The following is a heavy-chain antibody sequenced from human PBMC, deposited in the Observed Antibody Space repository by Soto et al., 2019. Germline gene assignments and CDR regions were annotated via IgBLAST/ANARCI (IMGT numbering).Heavy chain of an antibody. CDR1: GFTFSDHY. CDR2: TRNKANSYTT. D-gene: IGHD3-22*01. CDR3: ARVDDSSGYYLDY. Sequence: EVQLVASGGGLVQPGGSLRLSCAASGFTFSDHYMDWVRQAPGKGLEWVGRTRNKANSYTTEYAASVKGRFTISRDDSKNSLYLQMNSLKTEDTAVYYCARVDDSSGYYLDYWGQGTLVTVSS. J-gene: IGHJ4*02. V-gene: IGHV3-72*01.